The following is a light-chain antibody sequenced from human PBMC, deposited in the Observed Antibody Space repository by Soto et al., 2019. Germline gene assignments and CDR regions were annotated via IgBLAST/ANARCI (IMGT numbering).Light chain of an antibody. Sequence: EIGMTQSPAALSVSPGDTASVDCRASQSVSSNLAWYQQKPGQAPRLLIDGASTRATGIPARFSGSGSGTEFTLTISSLQSEDFAVYYCQQYNNWPRTFGQGTKVAIK. J-gene: IGKJ1*01. V-gene: IGKV3-15*01. CDR1: QSVSSN. CDR2: GAS. CDR3: QQYNNWPRT.